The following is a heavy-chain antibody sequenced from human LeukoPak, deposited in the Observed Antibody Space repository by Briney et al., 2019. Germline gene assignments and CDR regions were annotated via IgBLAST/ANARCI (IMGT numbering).Heavy chain of an antibody. J-gene: IGHJ3*02. Sequence: PSETLSLTCAVYGGPFSGYYWSWIRQPPGKGLEWIGEINHSGSTNYNPSLKSPVTISVDTSKNQFSLKLSTVTAADTGIYYCASNKYPVQAFDIWGQGTMVTVSS. CDR2: INHSGST. CDR3: ASNKYPVQAFDI. CDR1: GGPFSGYY. D-gene: IGHD1/OR15-1a*01. V-gene: IGHV4-34*01.